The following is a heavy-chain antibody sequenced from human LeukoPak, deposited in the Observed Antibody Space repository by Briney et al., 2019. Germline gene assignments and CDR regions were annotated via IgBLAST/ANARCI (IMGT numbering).Heavy chain of an antibody. J-gene: IGHJ4*02. V-gene: IGHV3-7*01. CDR3: ARTGRYSSSWYPDY. CDR2: IKQDGSEK. CDR1: GFTFSSYW. Sequence: PGGSPRLYCAASGFTFSSYWMSWVRQAPGKGLEWVANIKQDGSEKYYVDSVKGRFTISRDNAKNSLYLQMNSLRAEDTAVYYCARTGRYSSSWYPDYWGQGTLVTVSS. D-gene: IGHD6-13*01.